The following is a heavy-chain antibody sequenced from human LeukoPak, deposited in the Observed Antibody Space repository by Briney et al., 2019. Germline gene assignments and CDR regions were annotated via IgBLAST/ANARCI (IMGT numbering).Heavy chain of an antibody. D-gene: IGHD6-13*01. CDR3: ARGWGSSSWYMS. V-gene: IGHV1-8*02. CDR2: MNPNSGNT. Sequence: ASVKVSCKASGGTFSSYAISWVRQATGQGLEWMGWMNPNSGNTGYAQKFQGRVTMTRNTSISTAYMELSSLRSEDTAVYYCARGWGSSSWYMSWGQGTPVTVSS. J-gene: IGHJ5*02. CDR1: GGTFSSYA.